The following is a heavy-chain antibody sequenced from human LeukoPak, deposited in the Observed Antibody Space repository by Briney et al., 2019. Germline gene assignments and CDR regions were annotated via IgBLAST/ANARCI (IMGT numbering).Heavy chain of an antibody. CDR3: ARDGREGSGPWDYYYYMDV. Sequence: VASVKVSCKASGYTFTSYGISWVRQAPGQGLEWMGWISAYNGNTNYAQKLQGRVTMTTDTSTSTAYMELRSLRSDDTAVYYCARDGREGSGPWDYYYYMDVWGKGTTVTVSS. D-gene: IGHD3-3*01. CDR1: GYTFTSYG. CDR2: ISAYNGNT. V-gene: IGHV1-18*01. J-gene: IGHJ6*03.